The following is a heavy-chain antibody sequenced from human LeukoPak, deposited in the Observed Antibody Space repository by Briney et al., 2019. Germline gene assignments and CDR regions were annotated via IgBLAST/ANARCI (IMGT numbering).Heavy chain of an antibody. D-gene: IGHD1-26*01. J-gene: IGHJ4*02. V-gene: IGHV4-34*01. CDR1: GESLNSYY. CDR2: FRQSGGT. CDR3: ARRGVGALGFFDY. Sequence: SETLSLTCAVYGESLNSYYWSWIRQAPGKGLEWIGEFRQSGGTNYNPSLTSRVSISVDTFKSQFSLKLTSVTAADTAVYYCARRGVGALGFFDYWGQGTLITVSS.